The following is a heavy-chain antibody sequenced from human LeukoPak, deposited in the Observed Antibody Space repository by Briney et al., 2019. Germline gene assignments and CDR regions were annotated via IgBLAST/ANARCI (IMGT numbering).Heavy chain of an antibody. Sequence: ASVKVSCKTSGYTFTDYFIHWVRQAPGQGLKWMGRVNPNSAVTESEQKFQGRVTITRDTSISKVYMELNRLTSDDTAVYYCARDLSSTSNWEFDYWGQGTVVTVSS. CDR2: VNPNSAVT. J-gene: IGHJ4*02. CDR1: GYTFTDYF. CDR3: ARDLSSTSNWEFDY. V-gene: IGHV1-2*06. D-gene: IGHD7-27*01.